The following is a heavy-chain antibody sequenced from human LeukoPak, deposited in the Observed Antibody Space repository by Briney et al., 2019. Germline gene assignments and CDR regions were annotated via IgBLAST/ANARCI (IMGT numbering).Heavy chain of an antibody. V-gene: IGHV3-30*02. Sequence: GGSLRLSCAASGFTFSSYGMHWVRQAPGKGLEWVAFIRYNGNNQYYADSVKGRFAISRDNSKNTLYLQMNSLKGDDTAVYYCAKDSAFYYIDVWGKGTTVIISS. CDR1: GFTFSSYG. CDR3: AKDSAFYYIDV. D-gene: IGHD3-10*01. CDR2: IRYNGNNQ. J-gene: IGHJ6*03.